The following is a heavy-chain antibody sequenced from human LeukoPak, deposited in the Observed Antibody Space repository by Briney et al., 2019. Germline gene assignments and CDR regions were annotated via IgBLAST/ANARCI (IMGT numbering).Heavy chain of an antibody. CDR1: GGSISSSSYY. CDR2: IYYSGST. Sequence: SETLSLTCTVSGGSISSSSYYWGWIRQPPGKGLEWIGSIYYSGSTYYNPSLKSRVTISVDTSKNQFSLKLSSVTAADTAVYYCAREDSGSYYFDYWGQGTLVTVSS. CDR3: AREDSGSYYFDY. V-gene: IGHV4-39*07. D-gene: IGHD1-26*01. J-gene: IGHJ4*02.